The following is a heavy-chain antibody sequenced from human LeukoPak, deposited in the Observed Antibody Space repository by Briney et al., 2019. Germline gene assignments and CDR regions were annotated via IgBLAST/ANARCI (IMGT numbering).Heavy chain of an antibody. CDR1: GGSISSGGYY. D-gene: IGHD5-18*01. CDR3: AREGWIQLWFDAYYFDY. CDR2: IYYSGST. Sequence: PSQTLSLTCTVSGGSISSGGYYWSWIRQHPGKRLEWIGYIYYSGSTYYNPSLKSRVTISVDTSKNQFSLKLSSVTAADTAVYYCAREGWIQLWFDAYYFDYWGQGTLVTVSS. V-gene: IGHV4-31*03. J-gene: IGHJ4*02.